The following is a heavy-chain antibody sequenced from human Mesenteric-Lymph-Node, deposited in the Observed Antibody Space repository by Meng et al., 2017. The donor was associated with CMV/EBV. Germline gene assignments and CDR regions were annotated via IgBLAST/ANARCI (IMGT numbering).Heavy chain of an antibody. D-gene: IGHD6-13*01. Sequence: GGSLRLSCAASGFTFTSHAIHWVRQAPGKGLEWVALISYDGGNKYYADSVKGRFTISRDDSKNTVYLQMNSLTPEDTAVYYCGLYSSSFDYWGQGTLVTVSS. J-gene: IGHJ4*02. CDR1: GFTFTSHA. CDR2: ISYDGGNK. V-gene: IGHV3-30-3*01. CDR3: GLYSSSFDY.